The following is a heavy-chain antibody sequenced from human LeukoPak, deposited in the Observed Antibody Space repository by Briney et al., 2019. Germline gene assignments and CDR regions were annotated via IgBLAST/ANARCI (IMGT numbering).Heavy chain of an antibody. V-gene: IGHV3-53*01. Sequence: PGGSLRLSCAASGFTITTNYMNWVRQAPGKGLEWVSVIYGDDETNYADSVKGRFTISRDNSKNTLYHQMNSLRADDTAVYYCAREAVMPVAPVKIGTSDRPLYEYYGLDVWGQGTTVTVS. CDR2: IYGDDET. D-gene: IGHD1/OR15-1a*01. CDR3: AREAVMPVAPVKIGTSDRPLYEYYGLDV. J-gene: IGHJ6*02. CDR1: GFTITTNY.